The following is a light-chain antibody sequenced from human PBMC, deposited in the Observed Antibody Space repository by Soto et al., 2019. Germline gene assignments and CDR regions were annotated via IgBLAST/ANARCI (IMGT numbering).Light chain of an antibody. CDR1: ESIDSW. CDR2: KAS. J-gene: IGKJ1*01. Sequence: DIQMTQSPSTLSASVGDRVTITCRASESIDSWLAWHQQKPGRAPKLLISKASSLESGVPSRFSGSGFGTEFTLTISSLQPDDFATYYCQQYNNYRAFGQGTKVEI. V-gene: IGKV1-5*03. CDR3: QQYNNYRA.